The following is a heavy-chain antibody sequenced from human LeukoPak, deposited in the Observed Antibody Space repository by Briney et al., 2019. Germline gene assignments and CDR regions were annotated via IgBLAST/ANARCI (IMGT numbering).Heavy chain of an antibody. J-gene: IGHJ4*02. CDR3: ARAGLYSGSGFEY. V-gene: IGHV3-23*01. Sequence: GGSLRLSCAASGFTFSCYAMSWVRQAPGKGLEWVSAISGSGGSTYYADSVKGRFTISRDNAKNLLYLQMNSLRAEDTAVYYCARAGLYSGSGFEYWGQGALVTVSS. CDR2: ISGSGGST. CDR1: GFTFSCYA. D-gene: IGHD5-12*01.